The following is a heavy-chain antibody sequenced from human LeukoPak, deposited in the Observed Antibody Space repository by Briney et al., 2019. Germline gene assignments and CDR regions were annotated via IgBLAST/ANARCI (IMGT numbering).Heavy chain of an antibody. CDR3: ARDRPEGSSLDY. J-gene: IGHJ4*02. CDR1: GGSISSYY. CDR2: IYTSGST. V-gene: IGHV4-4*07. D-gene: IGHD6-13*01. Sequence: SETLSLTCTVSGGSISSYYWSWIRQPAGKGLEWIGRIYTSGSTNYNPSLKSRVTMSVDTSKNQCTLKLSSVTAADTAVYYCARDRPEGSSLDYWGQGTLVTVSS.